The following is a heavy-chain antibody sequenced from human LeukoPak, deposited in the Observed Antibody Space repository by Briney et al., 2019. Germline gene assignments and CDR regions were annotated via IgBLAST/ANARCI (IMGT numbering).Heavy chain of an antibody. CDR1: GFTFSSYA. CDR2: ISGSGGST. CDR3: AKGRYDYVWGSYRYTSYYYYGMDV. D-gene: IGHD3-16*02. Sequence: GGSLRLSCAASGFTFSSYAMSWVRQAPGKGLEWVSAISGSGGSTYYADSVKGRFTTSRDNSKNTLYLQMNSLRAEGTAVYCCAKGRYDYVWGSYRYTSYYYYGMDVWGQGTTVTVSS. J-gene: IGHJ6*02. V-gene: IGHV3-23*01.